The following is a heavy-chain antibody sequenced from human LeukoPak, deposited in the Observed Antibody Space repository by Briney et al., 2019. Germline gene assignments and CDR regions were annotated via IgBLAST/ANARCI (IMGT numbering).Heavy chain of an antibody. D-gene: IGHD3-10*01. V-gene: IGHV1-69*04. CDR1: GGTFSSYT. CDR3: ARDATADGSGSSFDY. J-gene: IGHJ4*02. CDR2: IIPILGIA. Sequence: SVKVSCKASGGTFSSYTISWVRQAPGQGLEWMGRIIPILGIANYAQKFQGRVTITADKSTSTAYMELSSLRSEDTAVYYCARDATADGSGSSFDYWGQGTLVTVSS.